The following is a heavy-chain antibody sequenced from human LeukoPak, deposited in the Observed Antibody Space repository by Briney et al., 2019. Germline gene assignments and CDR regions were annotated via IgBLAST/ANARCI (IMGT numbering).Heavy chain of an antibody. Sequence: GGSLRLSCAASGFTFSSYAMSWVRQAPGKGLEWVSAISGSGGSTYYADSVKGRFTISRDNSKNTLYLQMNSLRAEDTAVYYCAKPPGVTSLNYYYYYYMDVWGKGTTVTVSS. CDR2: ISGSGGST. J-gene: IGHJ6*03. CDR3: AKPPGVTSLNYYYYYYMDV. D-gene: IGHD4-17*01. V-gene: IGHV3-23*01. CDR1: GFTFSSYA.